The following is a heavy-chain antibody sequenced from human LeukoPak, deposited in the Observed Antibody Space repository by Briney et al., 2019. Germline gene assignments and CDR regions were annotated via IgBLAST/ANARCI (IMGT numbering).Heavy chain of an antibody. CDR2: ISSSSSYI. Sequence: GGSLRLSCAASGFTFSSYSMNWVRQAPGKGLEWVSSISSSSSYIYYADSVKGRFTISRDNAKNSLYLQMNSLRAEDTAVYYCARGIAVAGTRDYWGQGTLVTVSS. CDR3: ARGIAVAGTRDY. J-gene: IGHJ4*02. CDR1: GFTFSSYS. V-gene: IGHV3-21*01. D-gene: IGHD6-19*01.